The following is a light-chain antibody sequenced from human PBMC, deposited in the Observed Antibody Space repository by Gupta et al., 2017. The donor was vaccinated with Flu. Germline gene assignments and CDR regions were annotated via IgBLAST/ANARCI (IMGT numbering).Light chain of an antibody. CDR1: QSISSW. CDR3: QQYKSYALT. V-gene: IGKV1-5*03. J-gene: IGKJ4*01. Sequence: DIQMTQSPSTLSASVGDRVTITCRASQSISSWVAWYQQRPGKAPKFLIHKASSLESGVPSRFSGSGSVTEFTLTISSLQPEDFATYYCQQYKSYALTFGGGTKVEMK. CDR2: KAS.